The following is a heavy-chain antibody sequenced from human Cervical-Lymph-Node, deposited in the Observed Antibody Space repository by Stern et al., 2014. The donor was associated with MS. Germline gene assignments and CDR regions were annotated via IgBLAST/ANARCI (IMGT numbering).Heavy chain of an antibody. V-gene: IGHV3-9*01. Sequence: EVQLEESGGGLVQPGRSLRLSCAASGFNFERYAMHWVRRAPGKGLEWVALINWNSRSLDYADSVKGRFTISRDNAKNSLYLQMNNLRPDDTAFYYCAKDFDDYGDYVDHWGQGTLVTVSS. J-gene: IGHJ4*02. CDR2: INWNSRSL. CDR3: AKDFDDYGDYVDH. CDR1: GFNFERYA. D-gene: IGHD4-17*01.